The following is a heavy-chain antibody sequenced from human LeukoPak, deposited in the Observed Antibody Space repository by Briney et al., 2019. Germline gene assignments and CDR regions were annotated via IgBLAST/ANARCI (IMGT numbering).Heavy chain of an antibody. D-gene: IGHD3-10*01. CDR1: GFTFTSSA. Sequence: GGSLRLSCAASGFTFTSSAMTWVRKVLGKGLEGVPTTGVSGSYYADSVKGRFTISRDNSKNTLYLQMNSLRAEDTAVYYCARCYTYGTTWFGGLGVWGQGTTVTVSS. J-gene: IGHJ6*02. CDR3: ARCYTYGTTWFGGLGV. V-gene: IGHV3-23*01. CDR2: TGVSGS.